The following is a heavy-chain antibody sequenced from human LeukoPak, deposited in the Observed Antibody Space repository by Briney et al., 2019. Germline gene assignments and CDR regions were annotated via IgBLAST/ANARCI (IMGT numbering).Heavy chain of an antibody. CDR1: GGSFSGYY. CDR2: INHSGST. D-gene: IGHD5/OR15-5a*01. J-gene: IGHJ4*02. V-gene: IGHV4-34*01. Sequence: SETLSLTCAVYGGSFSGYYWSWIRQPPGKGLEWIGEINHSGSTNYNPSLKSRVTISVDTSKNQFSLKLSSVTAADTAVYYCARRLLRSNRYFDYWGQGTLVIVSS. CDR3: ARRLLRSNRYFDY.